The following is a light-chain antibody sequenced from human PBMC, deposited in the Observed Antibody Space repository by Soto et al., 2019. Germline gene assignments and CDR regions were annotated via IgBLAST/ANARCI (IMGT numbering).Light chain of an antibody. V-gene: IGKV1-39*01. J-gene: IGKJ2*01. CDR2: AAS. CDR3: QLSLSTPYI. CDR1: QSIGTY. Sequence: DIQMNQSPSSLAASVGDRVTITCRASQSIGTYLNWYQQKIGKAPKILIYAASSLQSGVPPRFVGSGSATDFSLTISSLQPEDCATDYFQLSLSTPYIFGQGTKLEI.